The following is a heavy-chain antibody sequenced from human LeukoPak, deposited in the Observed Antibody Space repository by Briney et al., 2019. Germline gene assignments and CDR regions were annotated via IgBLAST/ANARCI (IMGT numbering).Heavy chain of an antibody. CDR3: XXXXXXXVKWELTGWGFDY. V-gene: IGHV3-7*01. CDR2: IKQDASER. CDR1: GFSFSRYW. J-gene: IGHJ4*02. Sequence: GGSLRLSCAASGFSFSRYWMTWVRQAPGKGLEWVANIKQDASERYYVDSVKGRFTISRDNAEKTLYLQMNNLRADDTAVYYXXXXXXXXVKWELTGWGFDYWGQGALVTVPS. D-gene: IGHD1-26*01.